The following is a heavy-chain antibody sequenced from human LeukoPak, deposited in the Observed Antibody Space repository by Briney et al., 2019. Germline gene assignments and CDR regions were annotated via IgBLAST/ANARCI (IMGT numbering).Heavy chain of an antibody. CDR1: GGSISSYS. V-gene: IGHV4-59*08. D-gene: IGHD3-3*01. J-gene: IGHJ4*02. CDR3: ARHVGGSRYYDFWSGYYTDY. CDR2: IYYSGST. Sequence: SETLSLTCTVSGGSISSYSWNWIRQPPGKGLEWIGYIYYSGSTHYNPSLKSRVTISVDMSKNQFPLRLSSVTAADTAVYYCARHVGGSRYYDFWSGYYTDYWGQGTLVTVSS.